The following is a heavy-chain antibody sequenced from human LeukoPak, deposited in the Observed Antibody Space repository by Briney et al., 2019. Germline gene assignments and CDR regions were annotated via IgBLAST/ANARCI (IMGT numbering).Heavy chain of an antibody. J-gene: IGHJ4*02. CDR2: IYYSGST. CDR3: ARGDGYYDSSGRDY. D-gene: IGHD3-22*01. Sequence: PSETLSLTCAVYGGSFSGYYWSWIRQPPGKGLEWIGSIYYSGSTYYNPSLKSRVTISVDTSKNQFSLKLSSVTAADTAVYYCARGDGYYDSSGRDYWGQGTLVTVSS. V-gene: IGHV4-34*01. CDR1: GGSFSGYY.